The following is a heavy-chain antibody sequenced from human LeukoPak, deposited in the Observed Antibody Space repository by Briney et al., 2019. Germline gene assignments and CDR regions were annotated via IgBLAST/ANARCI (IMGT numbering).Heavy chain of an antibody. D-gene: IGHD4-17*01. CDR3: ARGNGDAEFDY. CDR2: IYYSGST. J-gene: IGHJ4*02. CDR1: GGSISSGDYY. Sequence: PSETLSLTCTVSGGSISSGDYYWSWIRQPPGKGLEWIGYIYYSGSTYYNPSLKSRVTISVDTSKNQFSLKLSSVTAADTAVYYCARGNGDAEFDYWGQGTLVTVSS. V-gene: IGHV4-30-4*08.